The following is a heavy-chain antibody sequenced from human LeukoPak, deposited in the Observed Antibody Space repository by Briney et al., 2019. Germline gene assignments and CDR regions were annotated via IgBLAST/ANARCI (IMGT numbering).Heavy chain of an antibody. J-gene: IGHJ4*02. CDR2: ISSSSSYI. Sequence: PGGSLRLSCAASGFTFSSYGMNWVRQAPGKGLEWVSSISSSSSYIYYADSVKGRFTISRDNAKNSLYLQMNSLRAEDTAVYYCARDRSVMGIFDYWGQGTLVTVSS. CDR1: GFTFSSYG. CDR3: ARDRSVMGIFDY. D-gene: IGHD3-16*01. V-gene: IGHV3-21*01.